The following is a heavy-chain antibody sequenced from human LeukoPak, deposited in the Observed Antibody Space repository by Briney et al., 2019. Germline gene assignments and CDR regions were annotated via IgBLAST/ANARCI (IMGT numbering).Heavy chain of an antibody. J-gene: IGHJ4*02. CDR3: ARGPRGKPYIDY. CDR1: GNTPTSYD. CDR2: MNPNSGDT. V-gene: IGHV1-8*01. D-gene: IGHD3-16*01. Sequence: ASVKVSCKASGNTPTSYDVNWVRQATGQGLEWMGYMNPNSGDTGYAQKFQDRVTMTRNTSISTDYMELSSLRSEDTAVYYCARGPRGKPYIDYWGQGTLVTVSS.